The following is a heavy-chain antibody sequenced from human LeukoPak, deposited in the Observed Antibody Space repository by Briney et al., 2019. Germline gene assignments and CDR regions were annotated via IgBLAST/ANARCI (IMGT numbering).Heavy chain of an antibody. CDR2: INHSGST. CDR3: ARGWIVVVPAAKRAWFDP. CDR1: GGSFSGYY. Sequence: KPSETLSLTCAVYGGSFSGYYWSWIRQPPGKGLEWIGEINHSGSTNYNPSLKSRVTISVDTSKNQFSLKLSSVTAADTAVYYCARGWIVVVPAAKRAWFDPWGQGTLVTVSS. V-gene: IGHV4-34*01. J-gene: IGHJ5*02. D-gene: IGHD2-2*01.